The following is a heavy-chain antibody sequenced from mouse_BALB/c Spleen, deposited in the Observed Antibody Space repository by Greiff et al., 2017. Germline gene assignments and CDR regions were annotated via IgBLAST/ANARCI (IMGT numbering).Heavy chain of an antibody. CDR3: ARQGGQAPFAY. D-gene: IGHD3-3*01. V-gene: IGHV5-6*01. CDR1: GFTFSSYG. J-gene: IGHJ3*01. Sequence: EVKVVESGGDLVKPGGSLKLSCAASGFTFSSYGMSWVRQTPDKRLEWVATISSGGSYTYYPDSVKGRFTISRDNAKNTLYLQMSSLKSEDTAMYCCARQGGQAPFAYWGQGTLVTVSA. CDR2: ISSGGSYT.